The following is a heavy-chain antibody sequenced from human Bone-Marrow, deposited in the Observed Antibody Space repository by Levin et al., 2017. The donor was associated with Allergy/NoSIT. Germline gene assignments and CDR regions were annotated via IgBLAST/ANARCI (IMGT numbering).Heavy chain of an antibody. CDR2: IKQDGSEK. V-gene: IGHV3-7*01. Sequence: AGGSLRLSCAASGFTFSSYWMSWVRQAPGKGLEWVANIKQDGSEKYYVDSVKGRFTISRDNAKNSLYLQMNSLRAEDTAVYYCARDSSSGWFSYYYYGMDVWGQGTTVTVSS. J-gene: IGHJ6*02. CDR3: ARDSSSGWFSYYYYGMDV. D-gene: IGHD6-19*01. CDR1: GFTFSSYW.